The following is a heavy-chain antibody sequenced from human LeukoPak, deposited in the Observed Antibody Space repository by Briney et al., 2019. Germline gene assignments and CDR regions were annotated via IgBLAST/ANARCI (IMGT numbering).Heavy chain of an antibody. Sequence: GGSLRLSCAASGLTFSSYSMNWVRQAPGKGLEWVSSISSSSSYIYYADSVKGRFTISRDNAKNSLYLQMNSLRAEDTAVYYCAREVDCGGDCSDYWGQGTLVTVSS. V-gene: IGHV3-21*01. J-gene: IGHJ4*02. CDR3: AREVDCGGDCSDY. D-gene: IGHD2-21*01. CDR1: GLTFSSYS. CDR2: ISSSSSYI.